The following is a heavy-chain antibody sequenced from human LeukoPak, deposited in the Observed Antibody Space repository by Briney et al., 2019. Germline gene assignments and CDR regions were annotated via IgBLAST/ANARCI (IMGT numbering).Heavy chain of an antibody. J-gene: IGHJ4*02. Sequence: GESLKISCKGSGYSFTSYWIGWVRQTPGKGLEWMGTIYPGDSDTRYSPSFQGQVTISADKSISTAYLQWSSLKASDTGMYYCVPVQDYYDSSGYWNFDYWGQGTLVTVSS. CDR1: GYSFTSYW. CDR3: VPVQDYYDSSGYWNFDY. D-gene: IGHD3-22*01. CDR2: IYPGDSDT. V-gene: IGHV5-51*01.